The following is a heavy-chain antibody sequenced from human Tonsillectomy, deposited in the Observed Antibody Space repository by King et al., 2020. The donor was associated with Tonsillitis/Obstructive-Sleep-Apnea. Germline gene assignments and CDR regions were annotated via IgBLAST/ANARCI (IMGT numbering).Heavy chain of an antibody. Sequence: VQLVESGGGLVQPGGSLRLSCAASGFTFSSYWMSWGRQAPGKGLEWVANIKQDGSEKYYVDSGKGRFTISRDNAKNSLYLQMNSLRAEDTAVYYCARGWGGNYYYYMDVWGKGTTVTVSS. CDR1: GFTFSSYW. J-gene: IGHJ6*03. D-gene: IGHD3-16*01. CDR2: IKQDGSEK. V-gene: IGHV3-7*04. CDR3: ARGWGGNYYYYMDV.